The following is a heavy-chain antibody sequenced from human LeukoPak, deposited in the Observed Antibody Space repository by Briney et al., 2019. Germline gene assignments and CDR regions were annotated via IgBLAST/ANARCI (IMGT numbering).Heavy chain of an antibody. CDR3: VREGFYESGSLPTFYFDY. Sequence: GGSLRLSCAASGFTFTSYSMSWVRQALGKGLEWVSGTSDRGDYTYYADSVKGRFTISRDSSSKMVSLQMNSLGTEDTAVYYCVREGFYESGSLPTFYFDYWGQGTLVTVSS. CDR1: GFTFTSYS. CDR2: TSDRGDYT. D-gene: IGHD3-10*01. J-gene: IGHJ4*02. V-gene: IGHV3-23*01.